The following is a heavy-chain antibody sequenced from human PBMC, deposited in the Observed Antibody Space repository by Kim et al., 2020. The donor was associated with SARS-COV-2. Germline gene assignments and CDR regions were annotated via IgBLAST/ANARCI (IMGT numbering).Heavy chain of an antibody. CDR3: ARQSRWFGELLYDAFDI. CDR2: IYYSGST. Sequence: SETLSLTCTVSGGSISSSSYYWGWIRQPPGKGLEWIGSIYYSGSTYYNPSLKSRVTISVDTSKNKFSLKLSSVTAADTAVYYCARQSRWFGELLYDAFDIWGQGTMVTVSS. J-gene: IGHJ3*02. CDR1: GGSISSSSYY. D-gene: IGHD3-10*01. V-gene: IGHV4-39*01.